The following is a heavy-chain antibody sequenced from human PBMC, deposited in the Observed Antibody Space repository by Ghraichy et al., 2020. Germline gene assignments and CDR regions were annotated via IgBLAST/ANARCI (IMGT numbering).Heavy chain of an antibody. CDR2: ISGSGGST. J-gene: IGHJ4*02. CDR3: ANAPIGDSGTYGVVDY. D-gene: IGHD3-10*01. Sequence: GGSLRLTCAASGFTFSSYDMNWVRQAPGKGLEWVSAISGSGGSTFYADSVKGRFTISRDNSKNTLFLQVNSLGAEDTAVYYCANAPIGDSGTYGVVDYWGQGTLVTVSS. V-gene: IGHV3-23*01. CDR1: GFTFSSYD.